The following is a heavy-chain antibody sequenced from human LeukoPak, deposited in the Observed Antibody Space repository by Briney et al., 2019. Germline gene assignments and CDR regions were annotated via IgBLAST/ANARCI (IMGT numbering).Heavy chain of an antibody. Sequence: SETLSLTCTVSGGSVNSYYWSWIRQPPGKGLEWIGYIYYSGSTNYNPSLKSRVTISVDTSKNQFSLKLSSVTAADTAVYYCARDGGGYSRYDQSPSYYYGMDVWGQGTTVTVSS. CDR2: IYYSGST. CDR3: ARDGGGYSRYDQSPSYYYGMDV. V-gene: IGHV4-59*02. CDR1: GGSVNSYY. J-gene: IGHJ6*02. D-gene: IGHD5-12*01.